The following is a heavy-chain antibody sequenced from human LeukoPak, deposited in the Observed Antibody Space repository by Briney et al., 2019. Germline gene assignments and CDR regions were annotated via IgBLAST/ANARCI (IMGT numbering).Heavy chain of an antibody. CDR2: IYYSGST. V-gene: IGHV4-39*07. D-gene: IGHD5-18*01. CDR1: GGSISSSSYY. CDR3: ARSNGIQLWTYYFDY. Sequence: SETLSLTCTVSGGSISSSSYYWGWIRQPPGKGLEWIGSIYYSGSTYYNPSLKSRVTISVDTSKNQFSLKLSSVTAADTAVYYCARSNGIQLWTYYFDYWGQGTLVTVSS. J-gene: IGHJ4*02.